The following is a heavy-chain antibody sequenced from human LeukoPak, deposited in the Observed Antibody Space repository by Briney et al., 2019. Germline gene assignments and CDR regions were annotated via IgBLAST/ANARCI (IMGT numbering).Heavy chain of an antibody. CDR2: IRYDGSNK. CDR1: GFTFSSYG. Sequence: GGSLRLSCAASGFTFSSYGMRWVRQAPGKGLEWVAFIRYDGSNKYYADSVKGRFTISRDNSKNTLYLQMNSLRAEDTAVYYCARGGTKPEVFDYWGQGTLVTVSS. J-gene: IGHJ4*02. CDR3: ARGGTKPEVFDY. V-gene: IGHV3-30*02.